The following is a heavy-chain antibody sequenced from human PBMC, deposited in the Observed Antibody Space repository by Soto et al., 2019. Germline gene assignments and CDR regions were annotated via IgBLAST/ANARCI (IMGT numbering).Heavy chain of an antibody. J-gene: IGHJ5*02. CDR2: ISGSGDST. CDR3: AKDDALNWFDP. Sequence: GGSMRLSCTAYGLTFNTYAMNWVRQAPGKGLEWVSSISGSGDSTYYADSVKGRFTISRDNSKNTLYLQMNSLRAEDTAVFYCAKDDALNWFDPWGQGTQVTVSS. V-gene: IGHV3-23*01. CDR1: GLTFNTYA.